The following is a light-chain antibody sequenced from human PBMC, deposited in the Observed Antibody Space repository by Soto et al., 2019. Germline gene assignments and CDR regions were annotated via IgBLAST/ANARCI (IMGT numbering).Light chain of an antibody. CDR1: SSNIGSNT. V-gene: IGLV1-44*01. Sequence: QSVLTQPPSASGTPGQRVTISCSGSSSNIGSNTVNWYQQLPGTAPKLLIYSNNQRPSGVSDRFSGSKSGTSASLAISGLQSEDDADYYCAAWDDSLNGPVFGGGTKLTVL. CDR2: SNN. CDR3: AAWDDSLNGPV. J-gene: IGLJ3*02.